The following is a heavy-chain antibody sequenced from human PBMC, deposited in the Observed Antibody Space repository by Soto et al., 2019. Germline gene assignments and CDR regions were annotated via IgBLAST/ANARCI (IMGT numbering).Heavy chain of an antibody. V-gene: IGHV3-7*05. D-gene: IGHD1-7*01. CDR1: GFTFSGHW. CDR3: TRDQGITGTTGDFDY. Sequence: EVQLVESGGGFVQPGGSLRLSCAASGFTFSGHWMTWVRQAPGKGLEWVANIKQDGTEKHYVGSVRGRFTISRDNAKNSLYLQMDSLRAEDTAVYYCTRDQGITGTTGDFDYWGQGTLVTVSS. J-gene: IGHJ4*02. CDR2: IKQDGTEK.